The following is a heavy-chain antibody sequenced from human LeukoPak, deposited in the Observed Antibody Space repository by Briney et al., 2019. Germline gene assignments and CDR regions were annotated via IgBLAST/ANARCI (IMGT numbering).Heavy chain of an antibody. J-gene: IGHJ4*02. CDR1: GFAFSSYP. CDR3: AKYYSTSGSSGGRVFDY. Sequence: GVSLRLSCAASGFAFSSYPMTWVRQAPGKGLEWVSTIGSSNGDTHYADSVKGRFTISRDNSKNTLFLQMNNLRAEDPAVYYCAKYYSTSGSSGGRVFDYWDQGTLVTASS. V-gene: IGHV3-23*01. CDR2: IGSSNGDT. D-gene: IGHD3-10*01.